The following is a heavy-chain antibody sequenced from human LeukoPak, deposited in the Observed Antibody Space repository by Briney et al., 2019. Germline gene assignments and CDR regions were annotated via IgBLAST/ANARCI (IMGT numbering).Heavy chain of an antibody. J-gene: IGHJ4*02. D-gene: IGHD3-3*01. CDR3: AKDRITIFGVVMDQ. CDR1: GFTFSNYA. Sequence: PGGSLRLSCAASGFTFSNYAMSWVRQAPGKGLEWVSALSGSGGSTYYADSVKGRFTISRDNSKNTLYLQMNSLGADDTAVYYCAKDRITIFGVVMDQWGQGTLVTVSS. V-gene: IGHV3-23*01. CDR2: LSGSGGST.